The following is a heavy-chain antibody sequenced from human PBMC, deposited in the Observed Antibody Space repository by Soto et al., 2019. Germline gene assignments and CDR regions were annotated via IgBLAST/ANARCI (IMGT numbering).Heavy chain of an antibody. J-gene: IGHJ6*02. CDR2: IYYSGST. D-gene: IGHD6-6*01. V-gene: IGHV4-31*03. Sequence: PSETLSLTCTVSGGSISSGGYYWSWIRQHPGKGLEWIGYIYYSGSTYYNPSLKSRVTISVDTSKNQFSLKLSSVTAADTAVYYCACRIAARHHGMDVWGQGTTVTSP. CDR1: GGSISSGGYY. CDR3: ACRIAARHHGMDV.